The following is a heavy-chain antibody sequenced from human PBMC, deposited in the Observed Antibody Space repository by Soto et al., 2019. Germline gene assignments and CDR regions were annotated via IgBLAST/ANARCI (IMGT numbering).Heavy chain of an antibody. CDR2: IIPIFGTA. Sequence: SVKVSCKASGGTFSSYAISWVRQAPGQGLEWMGGIIPIFGTANYAQKSQGRVTITADESTSTAYMELSSLRSEDTAVYYCARVRIDCSGGSCYNDGMDVWGQGTTVTVSS. CDR1: GGTFSSYA. D-gene: IGHD2-15*01. CDR3: ARVRIDCSGGSCYNDGMDV. J-gene: IGHJ6*02. V-gene: IGHV1-69*13.